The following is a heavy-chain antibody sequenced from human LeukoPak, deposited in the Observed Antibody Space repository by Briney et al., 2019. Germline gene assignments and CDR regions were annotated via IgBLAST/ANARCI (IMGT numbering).Heavy chain of an antibody. Sequence: PGGSLRLSCVASGFTFSNNWMHWVRQAPGKGLVWVSRVNSDGSSADYADSVKGRFTISRDNAKNTLYLQMNSLRAEDTAVYYCAREGDPGSGYNYGNWLDPWGQGTLVTVSS. CDR2: VNSDGSSA. V-gene: IGHV3-74*01. J-gene: IGHJ5*02. CDR3: AREGDPGSGYNYGNWLDP. CDR1: GFTFSNNW. D-gene: IGHD5-24*01.